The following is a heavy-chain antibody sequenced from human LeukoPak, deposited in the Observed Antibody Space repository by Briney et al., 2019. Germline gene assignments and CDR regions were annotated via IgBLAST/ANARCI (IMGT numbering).Heavy chain of an antibody. D-gene: IGHD2-15*01. CDR1: GFTFSNYA. J-gene: IGHJ6*03. CDR2: ISSIEGRI. V-gene: IGHV3-64*01. CDR3: ARGRGRNPSGYYYYMDV. Sequence: PGGSLRLSCAASGFTFSNYAIHWVRQAPGKGLECVSAISSIEGRIYYANSVKGRFTISRDNSKNMVFLQMGSLRAEDMAVYYCARGRGRNPSGYYYYMDVWGKGTTVTISS.